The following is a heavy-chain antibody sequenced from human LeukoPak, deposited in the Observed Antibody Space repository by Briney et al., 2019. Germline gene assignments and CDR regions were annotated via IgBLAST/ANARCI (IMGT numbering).Heavy chain of an antibody. CDR2: IKQDGSEK. CDR3: ARDLRGPHDI. V-gene: IGHV3-7*01. J-gene: IGHJ4*02. Sequence: GGSLRLSCVASGFTFSSYWMSWVRQAPGKGLEWVANIKQDGSEKYYEDSVKGRFTISRDNAKNTMYLEMNSLRVEDTAVYRCARDLRGPHDIWGQGTLVTVSS. CDR1: GFTFSSYW. D-gene: IGHD3-10*01.